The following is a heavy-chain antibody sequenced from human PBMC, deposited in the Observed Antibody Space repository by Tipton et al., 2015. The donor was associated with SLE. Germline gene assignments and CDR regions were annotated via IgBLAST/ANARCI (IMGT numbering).Heavy chain of an antibody. CDR3: VRVRAPELQQLDDAFDI. Sequence: TLSLTCAVYGGSFSGYYWSWIRQPPGKGLEWIGEINHSGSTNYNPSLKSRVTISVDTSKNQFSLKLSSVTAADTAVYYCVRVRAPELQQLDDAFDIWGQGTMVTVSS. D-gene: IGHD6-6*01. CDR2: INHSGST. V-gene: IGHV4-34*01. J-gene: IGHJ3*02. CDR1: GGSFSGYY.